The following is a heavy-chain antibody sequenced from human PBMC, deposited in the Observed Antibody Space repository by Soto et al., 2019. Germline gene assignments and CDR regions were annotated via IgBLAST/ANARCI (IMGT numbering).Heavy chain of an antibody. V-gene: IGHV4-34*01. J-gene: IGHJ4*02. CDR2: INHSGST. D-gene: IGHD5-12*01. CDR1: GGSFSGYY. CDR3: ASGLRSFGDGYKNKRGFAY. Sequence: PSETLSLACAVYGGSFSGYYWSWIRQPPGKGLEWIGEINHSGSTNYNPYLKSRVTISVDTSKNQFSLKLSSMTAADTAVYYCASGLRSFGDGYKNKRGFAYWAQGTLVTVST.